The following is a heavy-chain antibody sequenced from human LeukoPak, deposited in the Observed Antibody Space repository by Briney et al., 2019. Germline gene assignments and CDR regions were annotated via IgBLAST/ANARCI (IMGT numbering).Heavy chain of an antibody. Sequence: PGGSLRLSCVASGFTFSNTWMNWVRQAPGKGLEWVGRIKSEIDGGATDYAAPVQDRFTISRDDSKATLYLQMNSLKTEDTAVYYCTTGGSVIVAGTRAFDIWGQGTMVTVSS. D-gene: IGHD5-12*01. CDR2: IKSEIDGGAT. CDR3: TTGGSVIVAGTRAFDI. J-gene: IGHJ3*02. V-gene: IGHV3-15*07. CDR1: GFTFSNTW.